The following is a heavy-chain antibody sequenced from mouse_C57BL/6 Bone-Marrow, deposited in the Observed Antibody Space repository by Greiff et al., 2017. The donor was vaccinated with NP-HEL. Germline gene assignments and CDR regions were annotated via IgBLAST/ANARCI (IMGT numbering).Heavy chain of an antibody. CDR1: GFTFTDSY. CDR3: ARSIYYDYADDPFYGMDY. Sequence: EVKLMESGGGLVQPGGSLSLSCAASGFTFTDSYMSWVRQPPGKALEWVGFIRNKANGYTIEYSASVKGRFTISRDNSQSILYLQMNALRAEDSATYYCARSIYYDYADDPFYGMDYWGQGTSVTVSS. D-gene: IGHD2-4*01. V-gene: IGHV7-3*01. J-gene: IGHJ4*01. CDR2: IRNKANGYTI.